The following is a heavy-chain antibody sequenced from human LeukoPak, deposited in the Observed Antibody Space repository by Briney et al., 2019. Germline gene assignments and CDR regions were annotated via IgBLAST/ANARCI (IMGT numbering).Heavy chain of an antibody. CDR3: TRALETTNDYGDCGHRDY. V-gene: IGHV3-49*03. D-gene: IGHD4-17*01. CDR1: GFTFGDYA. CDR2: IRSKAYGGTT. Sequence: PGGSLRLSCTASGFTFGDYAMSWFRQAPGKGLEWVGFIRSKAYGGTTEYAASVKGRFTISRDDSKSIAYLQMNSLKTEDTAVYYCTRALETTNDYGDCGHRDYWGQGTLVTVSS. J-gene: IGHJ4*02.